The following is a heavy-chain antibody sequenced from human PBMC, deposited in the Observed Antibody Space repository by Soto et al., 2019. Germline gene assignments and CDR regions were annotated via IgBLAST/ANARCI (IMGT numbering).Heavy chain of an antibody. J-gene: IGHJ4*02. CDR1: GGSFSGYY. CDR2: INHSGST. V-gene: IGHV4-34*01. D-gene: IGHD2-15*01. Sequence: SETLSLTCAVYGGSFSGYYWSWIRQPPGKGLEWIGEINHSGSTNYNPSLKSRVTISVDTSKNQFSLKLSSVTAADTAVYYCATTPRYCSGGSCYIFDYWGQGTLVIVS. CDR3: ATTPRYCSGGSCYIFDY.